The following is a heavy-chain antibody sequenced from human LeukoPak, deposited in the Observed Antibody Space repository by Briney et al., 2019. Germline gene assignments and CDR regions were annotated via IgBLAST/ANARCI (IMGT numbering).Heavy chain of an antibody. D-gene: IGHD6-13*01. J-gene: IGHJ4*02. CDR1: GFTFSRYG. Sequence: GGSLRLSCAASGFTFSRYGMHWVRQAPGKGLEWVAVISYDGSNKYYADSVKGRFTISRDNSKNTLYLQMNSLRAEDTAVYYCASNPGYSSSWEEYYFDYWGQGTLVTVSS. V-gene: IGHV3-30*03. CDR3: ASNPGYSSSWEEYYFDY. CDR2: ISYDGSNK.